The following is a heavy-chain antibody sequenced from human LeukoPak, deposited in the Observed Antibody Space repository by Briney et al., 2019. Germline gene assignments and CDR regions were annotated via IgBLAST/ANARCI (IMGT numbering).Heavy chain of an antibody. D-gene: IGHD3-16*02. CDR3: ARIIDGPTHYYMDV. Sequence: PSETLSLTCTVSGGSVSSDSYYWSWIRQPPGKGLEWIGYIYFSGSTNYSPSLKSRVTISVDTSQNQFSLKLSSVTAADTAVYYCARIIDGPTHYYMDVWGKGTTVTVSS. J-gene: IGHJ6*03. CDR1: GGSVSSDSYY. V-gene: IGHV4-61*01. CDR2: IYFSGST.